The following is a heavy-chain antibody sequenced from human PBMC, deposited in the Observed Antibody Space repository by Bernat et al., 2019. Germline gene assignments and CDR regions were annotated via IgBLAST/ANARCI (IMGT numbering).Heavy chain of an antibody. V-gene: IGHV4-34*01. J-gene: IGHJ5*02. D-gene: IGHD2-2*01. CDR3: AREMTPAAIGWFDP. CDR2: INHSGST. Sequence: QVQLQQWGAGLLKPSETLSLTCAVYGWSFSGYYWSWIRQPPGKGLEWIGEINHSGSTNYNPSLKSRVTISVDTSKNQFSLKLSSVTAADTAVYYCAREMTPAAIGWFDPWGQGTLVTVSS. CDR1: GWSFSGYY.